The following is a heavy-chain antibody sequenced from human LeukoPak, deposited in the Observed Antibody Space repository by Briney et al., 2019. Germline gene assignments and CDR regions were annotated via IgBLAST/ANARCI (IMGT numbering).Heavy chain of an antibody. D-gene: IGHD3-22*01. CDR3: ASNYYDSSGYYPHFDY. CDR2: IIPIFGTA. J-gene: IGHJ4*02. Sequence: ASVKVSFKASGGTFSSYAISWVRQAPGQGLEWMGGIIPIFGTANYAQKFQGRVTITTDESTSTAYMELSSLRSEDTAVYYCASNYYDSSGYYPHFDYWGQGTLVTVSS. CDR1: GGTFSSYA. V-gene: IGHV1-69*05.